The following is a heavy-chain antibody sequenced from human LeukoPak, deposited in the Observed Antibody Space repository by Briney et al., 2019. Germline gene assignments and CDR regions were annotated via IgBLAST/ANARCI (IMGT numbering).Heavy chain of an antibody. V-gene: IGHV1-18*01. CDR3: ARTYDFWSGSSWFDP. CDR2: ISAYNGNT. J-gene: IGHJ5*02. CDR1: GYTFTSYG. Sequence: ASVKVSCKASGYTFTSYGISWVRQAPGQGLEWMGWISAYNGNTNYAQKLQGRVTMTTDTSTSTAYMELRSLRSDDTAVYYCARTYDFWSGSSWFDPWGQGTLVTVSS. D-gene: IGHD3-3*01.